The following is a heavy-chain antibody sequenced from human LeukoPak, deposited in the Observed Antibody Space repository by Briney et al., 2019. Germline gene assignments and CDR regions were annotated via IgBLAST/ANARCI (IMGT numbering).Heavy chain of an antibody. CDR3: ARTVLAVAGTELGWFDP. CDR1: GYSINSAFY. V-gene: IGHV4-38-2*02. D-gene: IGHD6-19*01. CDR2: VFHRGTT. J-gene: IGHJ5*02. Sequence: PSETLSLTCTVSGYSINSAFYWGWIRVPPGKGLEWIGSVFHRGTTYYNSSLKSRANISVDTSKNQFALSLSSVTAADTAVYYCARTVLAVAGTELGWFDPWGPGTLVTVSS.